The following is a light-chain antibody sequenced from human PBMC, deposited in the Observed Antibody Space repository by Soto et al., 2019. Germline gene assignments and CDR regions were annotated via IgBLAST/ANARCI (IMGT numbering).Light chain of an antibody. CDR3: QQYNNWPPFT. CDR1: QRVSSK. Sequence: IVMTQSPATLAVSPGDRATLSFRASQRVSSKLAWYQQKPGQAPRHLIYCASTRATGIPARFRGSGSGTEVTLTISSLQSEDFAVYFCQQYNNWPPFTFGQGTKLEIK. J-gene: IGKJ2*01. V-gene: IGKV3-15*01. CDR2: CAS.